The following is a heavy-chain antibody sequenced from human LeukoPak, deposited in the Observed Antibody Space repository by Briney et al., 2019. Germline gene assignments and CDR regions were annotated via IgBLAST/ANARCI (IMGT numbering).Heavy chain of an antibody. CDR1: GFTFSSYS. CDR3: ARRHPGDGYNYWTGYYFDY. V-gene: IGHV3-21*01. D-gene: IGHD5-24*01. J-gene: IGHJ4*02. Sequence: PGGSLRLSCAASGFTFSSYSMNWVRQAPGKGLEWVSSISSSSSYIYYADSVKGRFTISRDNAKNSLYLQMNSLRAEDTAVYYCARRHPGDGYNYWTGYYFDYWGQGTLVTVSS. CDR2: ISSSSSYI.